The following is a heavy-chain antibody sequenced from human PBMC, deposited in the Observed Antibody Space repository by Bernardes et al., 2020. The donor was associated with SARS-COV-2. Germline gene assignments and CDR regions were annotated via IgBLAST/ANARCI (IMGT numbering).Heavy chain of an antibody. Sequence: SGHTLWKPTHTLTLTCPFSWFSFSPSGVGVGWIRQPPGKALEWLSLIYWDDDRRYNPSLQSRLTITKDTSKNQVVLTMTNMDPVDTATYYCAHRRPSTWEGDWFDPWGQGTLVIVAS. CDR1: WFSFSPSGVG. CDR2: IYWDDDR. V-gene: IGHV2-5*02. J-gene: IGHJ5*02. CDR3: AHRRPSTWEGDWFDP. D-gene: IGHD6-13*01.